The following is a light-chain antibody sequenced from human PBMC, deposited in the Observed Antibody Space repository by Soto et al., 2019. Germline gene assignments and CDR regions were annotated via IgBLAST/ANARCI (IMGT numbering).Light chain of an antibody. J-gene: IGLJ1*01. CDR1: SSDVGTYTL. V-gene: IGLV2-23*02. Sequence: QSVLTQPASVSGSPGESITISCTGTSSDVGTYTLVSWYQQHPGKAPKLVVYEVNKRPAGVSKRFSCSKSGDTASLTISGLQAEDEADYYCSSYAGAITFYVFGTGTKVTVL. CDR2: EVN. CDR3: SSYAGAITFYV.